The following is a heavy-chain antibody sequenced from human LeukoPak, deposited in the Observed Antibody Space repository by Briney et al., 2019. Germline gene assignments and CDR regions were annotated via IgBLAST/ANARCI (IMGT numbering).Heavy chain of an antibody. CDR3: ARDWGSGSYTFDY. CDR1: AGSISSDY. V-gene: IGHV4-59*01. D-gene: IGHD1-26*01. J-gene: IGHJ4*02. CDR2: IYCSRGP. Sequence: PSYTLSHSCTISAGSISSDYWSWIPQPPGKGLKSIGYIYCSRGPNYNPSLKSRVTISVDTSKNQCSLKLSSVTAADTAVYYCARDWGSGSYTFDYWGKGTLVTVFS.